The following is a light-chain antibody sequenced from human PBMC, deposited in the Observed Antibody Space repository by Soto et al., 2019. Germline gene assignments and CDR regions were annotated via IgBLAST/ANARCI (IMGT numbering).Light chain of an antibody. V-gene: IGLV1-40*01. J-gene: IGLJ1*01. Sequence: QSVLTQPPSVSGAPGQRVTISCTGSSSNIGAGCDVHWYQQLPGTAPKLLIYGNSNRPSGVPDRFSGSKSGTSASLAITGLQAEDEADYYCQSYDSSLSGSSYVFGTGTKVT. CDR1: SSNIGAGCD. CDR2: GNS. CDR3: QSYDSSLSGSSYV.